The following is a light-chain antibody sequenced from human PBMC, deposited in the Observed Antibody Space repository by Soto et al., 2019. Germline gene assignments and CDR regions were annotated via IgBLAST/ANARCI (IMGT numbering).Light chain of an antibody. V-gene: IGKV3-15*01. J-gene: IGKJ1*01. CDR3: QQYNDRPLT. Sequence: EILMTQSPFTLSVSPGERATLSCRASQSVSSNLAWYQQKPGQAPSLLIYGAFTRATGIPARFSGNGSGTEFTLTISSLQSEDFALDYCQQYNDRPLTFGQGTKVEI. CDR2: GAF. CDR1: QSVSSN.